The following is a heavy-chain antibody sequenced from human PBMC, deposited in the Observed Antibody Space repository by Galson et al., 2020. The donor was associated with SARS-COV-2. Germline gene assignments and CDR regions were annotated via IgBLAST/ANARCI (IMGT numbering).Heavy chain of an antibody. CDR1: AGSIPTSY. CDR2: IHLSGTT. J-gene: IGHJ3*02. CDR3: AGIKSGGASFDI. Sequence: SETLSLTCTVSAGSIPTSYCSWIRQSPGKGLEWLGYIHLSGTTHYNPSLQSRLIMSVDRSRNQFSLDLRSVTAADTAVYYCAGIKSGGASFDIWGQGTMATVSS. V-gene: IGHV4-59*01. D-gene: IGHD1-20*01.